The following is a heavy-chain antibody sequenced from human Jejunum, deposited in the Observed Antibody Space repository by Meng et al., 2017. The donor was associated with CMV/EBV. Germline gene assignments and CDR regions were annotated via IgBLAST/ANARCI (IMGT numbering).Heavy chain of an antibody. CDR1: GLNFRNYW. CDR2: IKQDASET. V-gene: IGHV3-7*04. D-gene: IGHD3-16*01. Sequence: CAASGLNFRNYWMSWARQAPGKGREGVATIKQDASETFYVDSVKGRFTISRDNAKNSLYLQMNSLRAEDTAVYYCSGGLGWYFDYWGQGTLVTVSS. CDR3: SGGLGWYFDY. J-gene: IGHJ4*02.